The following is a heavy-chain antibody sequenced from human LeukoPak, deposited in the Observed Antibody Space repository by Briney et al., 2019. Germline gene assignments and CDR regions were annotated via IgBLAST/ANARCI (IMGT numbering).Heavy chain of an antibody. CDR2: INPSGGST. D-gene: IGHD3-10*01. V-gene: IGHV1-46*01. J-gene: IGHJ4*02. CDR1: GYTFTSYY. Sequence: ASVKVSCKASGYTFTSYYMHWVRQAPGQGLEWMGIINPSGGSTSYAQKFQGRVTMTRDMSTSTDYMELSSLRSEDTAVYYCARDDVLTSSFDYWGQGTLVTVSS. CDR3: ARDDVLTSSFDY.